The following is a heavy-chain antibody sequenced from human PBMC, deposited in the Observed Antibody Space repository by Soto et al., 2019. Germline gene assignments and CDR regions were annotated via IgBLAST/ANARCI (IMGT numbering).Heavy chain of an antibody. CDR2: TYYRSKWYY. J-gene: IGHJ4*01. D-gene: IGHD1-26*01. CDR1: GDRVSSNSAG. CDR3: ARGEQYSGRSFYD. Sequence: TLSLTCAITGDRVSSNSAGWSWVRQSPSRGLEWLGRTYYRSKWYYEYAVSVRGRITINPDTSKNQYSLQLNSVTPEDTAVYCWARGEQYSGRSFYDRGQRNLVTVYS. V-gene: IGHV6-1*01.